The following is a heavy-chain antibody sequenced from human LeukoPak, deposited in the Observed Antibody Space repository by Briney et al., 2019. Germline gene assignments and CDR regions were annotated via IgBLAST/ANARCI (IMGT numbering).Heavy chain of an antibody. CDR1: GFTFSAYA. CDR2: IGSDNKP. V-gene: IGHV3-23*01. J-gene: IGHJ4*02. D-gene: IGHD6-19*01. CDR3: ARDRRSQWLVQDY. Sequence: GGSLRLSCEAPGFTFSAYAMTWVRQAPGQGLEWVSSIGSDNKPHYSESVKGRFAISRDNSKSMLFLQLNSLRAEDTALYYCARDRRSQWLVQDYWGQGTLVTVSS.